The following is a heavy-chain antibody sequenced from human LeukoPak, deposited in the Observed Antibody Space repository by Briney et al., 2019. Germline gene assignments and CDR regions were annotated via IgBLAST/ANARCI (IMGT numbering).Heavy chain of an antibody. Sequence: SETLSLTCTVSGGSISSYYWSWIRQSPGKGLEWIGYISYSGSTNYNPSLKSRATISVDTSKNQFSLKLSSVTAADTAVYYCARVSSGSTADFDYWGQGTLVTVSS. D-gene: IGHD6-19*01. CDR1: GGSISSYY. CDR3: ARVSSGSTADFDY. J-gene: IGHJ4*02. CDR2: ISYSGST. V-gene: IGHV4-59*01.